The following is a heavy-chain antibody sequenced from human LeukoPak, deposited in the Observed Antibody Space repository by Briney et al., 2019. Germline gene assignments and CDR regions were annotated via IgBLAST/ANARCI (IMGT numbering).Heavy chain of an antibody. CDR3: ARGPPKPYDVWSGYYPWYYYYYMDV. D-gene: IGHD3-3*01. CDR1: GFTFSSYA. Sequence: GGSLRLSCAASGFTFSSYAMHWVRQAPGKGVEYVSAISSNGGSTYYAHSVKGRFTISRDNSKDTVYLQMGSLRAEDMAVYYCARGPPKPYDVWSGYYPWYYYYYMDVWGKGTTVTVSS. J-gene: IGHJ6*03. V-gene: IGHV3-64*01. CDR2: ISSNGGST.